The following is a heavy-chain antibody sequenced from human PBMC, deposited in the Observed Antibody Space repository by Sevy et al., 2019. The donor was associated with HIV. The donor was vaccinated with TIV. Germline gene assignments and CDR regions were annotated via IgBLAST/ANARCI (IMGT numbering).Heavy chain of an antibody. CDR2: INPQSGVT. V-gene: IGHV1-2*07. Sequence: ASVKVSCKASGYTFTDYYINWVRQAPGQGLEWMGWINPQSGVTDYAHKFQGRVTMTSDTSINTAYMGLSRLRSDDTAVYYCATSLTDCTRISCYGIFDIWGQGTTVTVSS. CDR1: GYTFTDYY. J-gene: IGHJ3*02. CDR3: ATSLTDCTRISCYGIFDI. D-gene: IGHD2-2*01.